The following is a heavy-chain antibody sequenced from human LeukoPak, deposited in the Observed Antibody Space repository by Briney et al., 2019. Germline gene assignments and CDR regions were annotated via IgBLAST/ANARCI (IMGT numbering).Heavy chain of an antibody. J-gene: IGHJ4*02. V-gene: IGHV1-2*02. D-gene: IGHD3-10*01. Sequence: GASVKVSCKASGYTFTGYYMHWVRQAPGQGLEWMGWINPNSGGTNYAQKLQGRVTMTTDTSTSTAYMELRSLRSDDTAVYYCAREKGHYYGSGSDYWGQGTLVTVSS. CDR3: AREKGHYYGSGSDY. CDR1: GYTFTGYY. CDR2: INPNSGGT.